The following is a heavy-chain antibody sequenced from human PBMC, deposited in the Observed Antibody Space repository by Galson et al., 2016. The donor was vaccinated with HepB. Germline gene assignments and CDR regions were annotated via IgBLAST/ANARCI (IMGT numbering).Heavy chain of an antibody. Sequence: ETLSLTCTVSGGSINSTNYYWGWIRQPPGKGLKWIGSVYYSGSAYYNPSLESRVTISVDTSKNPFSLNLNSVTAADTAIYYCAKIRDSSGFYFVKYFDLWGRGTLVTVSS. V-gene: IGHV4-39*07. D-gene: IGHD3-22*01. CDR1: GGSINSTNYY. J-gene: IGHJ2*01. CDR2: VYYSGSA. CDR3: AKIRDSSGFYFVKYFDL.